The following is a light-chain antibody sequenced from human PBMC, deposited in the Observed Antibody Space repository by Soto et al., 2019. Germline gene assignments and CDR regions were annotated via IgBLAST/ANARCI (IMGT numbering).Light chain of an antibody. CDR3: SSYTTISTYV. CDR2: DVR. Sequence: ALTQPASGSESPGQSITIYYTGTSSDVGGYNYVSWYQQHPGKAPKLMIYDVRNRPSGVSNRFSGSKSVNTASLTISGLQAEDEADYYCSSYTTISTYVFGTGTKVTVL. J-gene: IGLJ1*01. V-gene: IGLV2-14*03. CDR1: SSDVGGYNY.